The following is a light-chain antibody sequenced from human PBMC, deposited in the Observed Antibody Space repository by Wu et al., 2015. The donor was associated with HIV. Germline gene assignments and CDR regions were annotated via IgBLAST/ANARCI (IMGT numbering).Light chain of an antibody. CDR1: QSVSSTY. CDR3: QQYGNSPPWT. CDR2: GAS. J-gene: IGKJ1*01. V-gene: IGKV3-20*01. Sequence: EIVLTQSPGTLSLSPGERATLSRRASQSVSSTYLAWYQHKPGQAPRLLIYGASSRASGIPDRFSGSGSGTDFALTISRLEPEDFAVYYCQQYGNSPPWTFGQGTKVE.